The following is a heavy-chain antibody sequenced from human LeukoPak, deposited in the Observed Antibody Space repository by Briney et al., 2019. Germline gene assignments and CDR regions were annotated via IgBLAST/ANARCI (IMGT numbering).Heavy chain of an antibody. D-gene: IGHD5-12*01. CDR1: GYTVTSYD. Sequence: GASVEVSCKASGYTVTSYDMHGVRQAPGQGLEGMGWINPNSGGTNDAQKLQGRVTMTRDTSISTAYMELSRPRSDDTAVYYCARGGYSGYDRSNWFDPWGQGTLVTVSS. CDR3: ARGGYSGYDRSNWFDP. CDR2: INPNSGGT. V-gene: IGHV1-2*02. J-gene: IGHJ5*02.